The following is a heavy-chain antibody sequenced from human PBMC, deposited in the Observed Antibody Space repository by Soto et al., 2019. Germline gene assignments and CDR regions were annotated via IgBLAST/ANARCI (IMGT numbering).Heavy chain of an antibody. D-gene: IGHD6-19*01. Sequence: VQLLESGGGLVQPGGSLRLSCVASGFTFSNFAMTWVRQAPGKGLEWVSGLSGSGRMTYYADSVRGRFSISRDNSRNTVYLQMNSLRAEDAAVYYCARAPGGAGTHWGQGTLVSVSS. J-gene: IGHJ4*02. V-gene: IGHV3-23*01. CDR1: GFTFSNFA. CDR2: LSGSGRMT. CDR3: ARAPGGAGTH.